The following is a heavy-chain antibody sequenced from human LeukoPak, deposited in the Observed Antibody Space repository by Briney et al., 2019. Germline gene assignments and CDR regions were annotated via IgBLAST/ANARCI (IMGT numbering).Heavy chain of an antibody. CDR2: IYGGGSA. CDR3: ARDTDSWYFDY. D-gene: IGHD6-13*01. CDR1: GFNINSNY. V-gene: IGHV3-66*02. Sequence: GGSLRLSCAASGFNINSNYMTWVRQAPGKGLEWVSVIYGGGSAFYADSVKGRFTISRDNSKNTLYLQMNSLRAEDTAVYYCARDTDSWYFDYWGQGTLVTVSS. J-gene: IGHJ4*02.